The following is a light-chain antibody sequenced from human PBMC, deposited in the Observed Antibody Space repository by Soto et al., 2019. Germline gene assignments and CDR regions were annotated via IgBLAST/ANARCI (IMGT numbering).Light chain of an antibody. J-gene: IGKJ1*01. CDR2: GAT. CDR3: QQYNNSWT. Sequence: EIVMTQSPATLSVSPGERATLSCRASQSVRSSLAWYQQKPGQAPRLLIYGATTRATGFPARFSGSGSGTEFTLTISSLQSEDFAVYYCQQYNNSWTFGQGTKGEIK. V-gene: IGKV3-15*01. CDR1: QSVRSS.